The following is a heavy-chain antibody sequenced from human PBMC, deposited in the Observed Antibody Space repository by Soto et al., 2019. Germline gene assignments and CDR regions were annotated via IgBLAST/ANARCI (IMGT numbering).Heavy chain of an antibody. Sequence: PGGSLRLSCAASGFTFSSYWMSWVRQAPGKGLEWVANIKQDGSEKYYVDSVKGRFTISRDNAKNSLYLQMNSLRAEDTAVYYCARDRTGDYGDYAGYYYYYMDVWGKGTTVTVSS. CDR3: ARDRTGDYGDYAGYYYYYMDV. J-gene: IGHJ6*03. V-gene: IGHV3-7*01. CDR2: IKQDGSEK. CDR1: GFTFSSYW. D-gene: IGHD4-17*01.